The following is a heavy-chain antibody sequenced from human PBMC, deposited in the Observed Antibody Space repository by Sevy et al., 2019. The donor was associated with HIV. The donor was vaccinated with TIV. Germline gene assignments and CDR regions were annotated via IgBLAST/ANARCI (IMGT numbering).Heavy chain of an antibody. D-gene: IGHD2-8*02. Sequence: GGSLRLSCAASGFPFSSYAMSWVRQAPGRGLEWVSTLIGGGRRTYYADSVTGRFIISRDNSRNTLYLQMNSLRAEDTAIYYCAKRRVQSGLSGGGANYDMDVCGRGTTVTVSS. CDR1: GFPFSSYA. CDR2: LIGGGRRT. V-gene: IGHV3-23*01. CDR3: AKRRVQSGLSGGGANYDMDV. J-gene: IGHJ6*03.